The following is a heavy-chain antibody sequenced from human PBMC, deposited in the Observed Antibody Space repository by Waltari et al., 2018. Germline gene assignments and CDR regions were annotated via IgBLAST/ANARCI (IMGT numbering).Heavy chain of an antibody. CDR2: MNPNRGKT. CDR1: GYTFATYD. Sequence: QVQLVQSGAEVKKPGASVRVSCTASGYTFATYDINWVRQAHGQGLEYMGWMNPNRGKTGYAQKFQGRLTFTGDTSISTAYMELSSLTSEDTAVYYCASEPFYARWGQGTLVTVSS. V-gene: IGHV1-8*02. D-gene: IGHD2-2*01. J-gene: IGHJ4*02. CDR3: ASEPFYAR.